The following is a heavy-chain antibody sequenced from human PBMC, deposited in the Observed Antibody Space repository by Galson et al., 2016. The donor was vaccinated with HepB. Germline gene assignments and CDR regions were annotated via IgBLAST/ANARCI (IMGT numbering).Heavy chain of an antibody. J-gene: IGHJ3*02. CDR3: ARPDVLRFLEWLSENPGENAGDI. D-gene: IGHD3-3*01. CDR1: GGSISSSSYY. CDR2: IYYSGST. Sequence: TVSGGSISSSSYYWGWIRQPPGKGLEWIGSIYYSGSTSYNPSLKSRVLITVDTSKNQFSLRLSSVTAADTAVYYCARPDVLRFLEWLSENPGENAGDIWGQGTMVTVSS. V-gene: IGHV4-39*01.